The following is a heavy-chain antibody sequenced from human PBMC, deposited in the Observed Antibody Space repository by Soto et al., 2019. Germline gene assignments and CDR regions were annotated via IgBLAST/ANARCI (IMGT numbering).Heavy chain of an antibody. CDR1: GGSISSGGYY. Sequence: QVQLQESGPGLVKPSQTLSVTCTVSGGSISSGGYYWSWIRQHPGKGLEWIGYIYYSGSTYYNPSLKSRVTISVDTSKNQFSLKLSSVTAADTAVYYCAITPATKYHAENQFDYWGQGTLVTVSP. CDR2: IYYSGST. CDR3: AITPATKYHAENQFDY. J-gene: IGHJ4*02. V-gene: IGHV4-31*03. D-gene: IGHD2-2*01.